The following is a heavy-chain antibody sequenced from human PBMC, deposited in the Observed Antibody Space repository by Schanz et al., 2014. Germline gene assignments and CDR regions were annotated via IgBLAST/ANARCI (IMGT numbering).Heavy chain of an antibody. CDR2: ISGGGGTT. CDR1: GFTFSSYA. J-gene: IGHJ4*02. Sequence: EVQLVESGGGLVQPGGSLRLSCAASGFTFSSYAMSWVRQAPGKGLEWVSAISGGGGTTYYADSVKGRFTISRDNSKNTVHLQMSSLRVEDTAVYYCARVDSSGYFFDNWGQGTRVTVSS. D-gene: IGHD3-22*01. CDR3: ARVDSSGYFFDN. V-gene: IGHV3-23*04.